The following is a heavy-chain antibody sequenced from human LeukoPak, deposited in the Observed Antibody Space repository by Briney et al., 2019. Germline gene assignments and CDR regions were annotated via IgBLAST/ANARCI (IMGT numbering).Heavy chain of an antibody. D-gene: IGHD2-2*01. V-gene: IGHV4-39*07. J-gene: IGHJ5*02. CDR1: GYSISSGIYY. CDR2: VFYGGST. CDR3: ARDTPWGVVPDAPLFNWFDP. Sequence: SETLSLTCAVSGYSISSGIYYWGWIRQPPGKGLEWIGSVFYGGSTYYNPSLKSRVTISVDTSKNQFSLKLSSVTAADTAVYYCARDTPWGVVPDAPLFNWFDPWGQGTLVTVSS.